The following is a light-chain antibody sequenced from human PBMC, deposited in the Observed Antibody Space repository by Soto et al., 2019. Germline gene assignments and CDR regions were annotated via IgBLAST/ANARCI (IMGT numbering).Light chain of an antibody. Sequence: QSVLTQPPSASGTPGQRVTISCSGAGSNIGSNAVNWYQQLPGTAPQLLIYTNNERPSGVPDRFSGSKSGTSASLAITGLQSEDEADYHCAAWDDSLNALVFGGGTKLTVL. CDR2: TNN. CDR3: AAWDDSLNALV. CDR1: GSNIGSNA. J-gene: IGLJ3*02. V-gene: IGLV1-44*01.